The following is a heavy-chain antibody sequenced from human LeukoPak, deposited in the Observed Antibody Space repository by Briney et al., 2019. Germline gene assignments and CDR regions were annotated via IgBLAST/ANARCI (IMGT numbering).Heavy chain of an antibody. D-gene: IGHD3-10*01. CDR1: GGTFSSYA. V-gene: IGHV1-69*05. J-gene: IGHJ4*02. Sequence: SVKVSCKASGGTFSSYAISWVRQAPGQGLEWMGGIIPIFGTANYAQKFQGRVTMTTDTSTSTAYMELRSLRSDDTAVYYCARDESGYGSGSYDYWGQGTLVTVSS. CDR3: ARDESGYGSGSYDY. CDR2: IIPIFGTA.